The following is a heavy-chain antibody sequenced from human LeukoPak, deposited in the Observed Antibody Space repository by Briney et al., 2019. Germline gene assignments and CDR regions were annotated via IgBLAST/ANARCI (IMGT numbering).Heavy chain of an antibody. V-gene: IGHV4-39*01. CDR3: ARQWYCSGGSCYSGWYFDL. CDR1: GGSISSSSYY. D-gene: IGHD2-15*01. CDR2: IYYSGSS. J-gene: IGHJ2*01. Sequence: PSETLSLTCTVSGGSISSSSYYWGWIRHPPGEGLEWIGSIYYSGSSYDNPSVRSRVTISVDTSKNQFSLEMNSVTAADTAVYYCARQWYCSGGSCYSGWYFDLWGRGTLVTVSS.